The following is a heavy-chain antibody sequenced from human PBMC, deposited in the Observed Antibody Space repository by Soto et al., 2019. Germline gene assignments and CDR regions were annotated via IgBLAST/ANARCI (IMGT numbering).Heavy chain of an antibody. V-gene: IGHV1-2*02. CDR1: GYTFVDHY. D-gene: IGHD6-19*01. J-gene: IGHJ6*02. CDR2: INPRNGDK. Sequence: ASVKVSCKTSGYTFVDHYLYWVRQAPGQGLEWMGWINPRNGDKKYAQKFQGRVTMIRDTIITTTYMDLSALTSDDTAVYYCARGEVTRIAVMDVWGPGTPVTVSS. CDR3: ARGEVTRIAVMDV.